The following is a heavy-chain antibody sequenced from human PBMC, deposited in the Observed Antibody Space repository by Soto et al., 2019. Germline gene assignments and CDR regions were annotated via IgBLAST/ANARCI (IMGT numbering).Heavy chain of an antibody. J-gene: IGHJ4*02. CDR3: ARYSYGSPSFDY. V-gene: IGHV4-34*01. CDR1: GGSFGGYY. CDR2: INHSGST. Sequence: SSETLPLTCAVYGGSFGGYYRSWIRQPPGKGLEWIGEINHSGSTNYNPSLKSRVTISVDTSKNQFSLKLSSVTAADTAVYYCARYSYGSPSFDYWGQGTLVTVSS. D-gene: IGHD5-18*01.